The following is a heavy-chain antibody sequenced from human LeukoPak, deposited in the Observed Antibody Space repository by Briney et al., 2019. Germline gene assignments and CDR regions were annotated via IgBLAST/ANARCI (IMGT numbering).Heavy chain of an antibody. V-gene: IGHV4-34*01. J-gene: IGHJ4*02. CDR2: INHSGST. Sequence: PSETLSLTCAVYGGSFSGYYWSWIRQPPGKGLEWIGEINHSGSTNYNPSLKSRVTISVDTSKNQFSLKLSSVTAADTAVYYCARRVAGAGKHFDYWGQGTLVTVSS. CDR3: ARRVAGAGKHFDY. D-gene: IGHD6-19*01. CDR1: GGSFSGYY.